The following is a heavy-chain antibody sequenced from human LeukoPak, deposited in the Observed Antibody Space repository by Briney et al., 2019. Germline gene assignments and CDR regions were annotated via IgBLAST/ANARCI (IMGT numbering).Heavy chain of an antibody. CDR2: ISTYNGNT. V-gene: IGHV1-18*01. CDR3: ARAYYYGSGSYYKGGYYYGMDV. D-gene: IGHD3-10*01. J-gene: IGHJ6*02. CDR1: GYTFTSYG. Sequence: ASVKVSCKASGYTFTSYGVSWVRQAPGQGLEWMGWISTYNGNTNYAQKFQGRVTMTTDTSTNTAYMELRSLRSDDTAVYYCARAYYYGSGSYYKGGYYYGMDVWGQGTTVTVS.